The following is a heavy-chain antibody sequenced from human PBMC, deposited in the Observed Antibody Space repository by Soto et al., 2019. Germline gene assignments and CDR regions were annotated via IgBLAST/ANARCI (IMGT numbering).Heavy chain of an antibody. CDR3: ARGSYGDYGYYFDY. J-gene: IGHJ4*02. V-gene: IGHV3-33*01. Sequence: QVQLVESGGGVVQPGRSLRLSCAAYGFTFSSYGMHWVRQAPGMGLEWLEVIWYDGSNKYYADSVKGRFTISRDNSKNTLYMKMNSLRAEDTDVYYFARGSYGDYGYYFDYWGQGTLVTVSS. CDR2: IWYDGSNK. CDR1: GFTFSSYG. D-gene: IGHD4-17*01.